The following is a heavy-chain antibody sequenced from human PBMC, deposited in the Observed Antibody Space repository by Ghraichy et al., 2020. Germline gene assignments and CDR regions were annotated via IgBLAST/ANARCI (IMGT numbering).Heavy chain of an antibody. V-gene: IGHV3-53*01. CDR3: ARWSSGWYNDY. Sequence: GGPLRLSCAASGFTVSINYMSWVRQAPGKGLEWVSVIYSGGNTYYADSVKGRFTISRDNSKNTLYLQMNSLRAEDTAVYYCARWSSGWYNDYWGQGTLVTVSS. CDR2: IYSGGNT. D-gene: IGHD6-19*01. J-gene: IGHJ4*02. CDR1: GFTVSINY.